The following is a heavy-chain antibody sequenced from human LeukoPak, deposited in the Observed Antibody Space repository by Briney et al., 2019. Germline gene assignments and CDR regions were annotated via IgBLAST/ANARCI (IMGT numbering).Heavy chain of an antibody. Sequence: PSETLSLTCTVSGGSISSYYWSWIRQPPGKGLGWIGYIYYSGSTNYNPSLKSRVTISVDTSKNQFSLKLSSVTAADTAVYYCAVTSGSYYPAHAFDIWGQGTMVTVSS. CDR1: GGSISSYY. V-gene: IGHV4-59*01. CDR3: AVTSGSYYPAHAFDI. D-gene: IGHD1-26*01. CDR2: IYYSGST. J-gene: IGHJ3*02.